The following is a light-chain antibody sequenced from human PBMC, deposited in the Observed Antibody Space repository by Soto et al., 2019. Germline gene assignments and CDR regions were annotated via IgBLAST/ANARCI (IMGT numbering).Light chain of an antibody. J-gene: IGKJ1*01. V-gene: IGKV3-20*01. CDR1: QSVNSN. CDR3: HQFGTSYT. CDR2: GAS. Sequence: EIVLTQSPGTLSVSVGDSATLSCRASQSVNSNLAWYQHKPGQAPRLLSYGASTRATAITATFSGSGSGTDLTLTISRLEPEDFAVYFCHQFGTSYTVGQGTKV.